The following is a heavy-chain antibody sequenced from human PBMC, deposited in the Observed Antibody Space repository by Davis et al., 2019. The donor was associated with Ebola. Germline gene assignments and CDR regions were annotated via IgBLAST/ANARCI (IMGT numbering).Heavy chain of an antibody. J-gene: IGHJ2*01. V-gene: IGHV3-21*04. CDR2: ISSSSSYI. Sequence: GGSLRLSCAASGFIVSDKYMSWVRQAPGKGLEWVSSISSSSSYIYYADSVKGRFTVSRDNSENKLYLQMSTLRAEDTAVYYCARHVDGDFWYFDLWGRGTRVTVSS. D-gene: IGHD4-17*01. CDR1: GFIVSDKY. CDR3: ARHVDGDFWYFDL.